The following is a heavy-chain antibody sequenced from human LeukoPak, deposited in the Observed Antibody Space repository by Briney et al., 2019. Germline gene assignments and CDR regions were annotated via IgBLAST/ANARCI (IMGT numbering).Heavy chain of an antibody. J-gene: IGHJ5*02. Sequence: ASVKVSCKASGYTFTGYYMHWVRQAPGQGLEWMGWINPNSGGTSYAQKFQGRVTMTRDTSISTVYMELSRLRSDDTAVYYCARLQATISSGWFDRWGQGTLVTVSS. D-gene: IGHD6-6*01. V-gene: IGHV1-2*02. CDR1: GYTFTGYY. CDR3: ARLQATISSGWFDR. CDR2: INPNSGGT.